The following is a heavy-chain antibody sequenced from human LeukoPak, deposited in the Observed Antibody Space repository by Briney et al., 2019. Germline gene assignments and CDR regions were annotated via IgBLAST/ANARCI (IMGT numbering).Heavy chain of an antibody. V-gene: IGHV3-30*02. Sequence: PGGSLRLSCAASGFTFSTYGILWVRQAPRKGLEWAAFINYDGTEQYYADSVKGRFTISRDNSKDTLFLQMNSLRAEDTAVYYCAKGLGKAGASNTWYFDIWGRGTLVTVSS. CDR2: INYDGTEQ. D-gene: IGHD6-13*01. J-gene: IGHJ2*01. CDR1: GFTFSTYG. CDR3: AKGLGKAGASNTWYFDI.